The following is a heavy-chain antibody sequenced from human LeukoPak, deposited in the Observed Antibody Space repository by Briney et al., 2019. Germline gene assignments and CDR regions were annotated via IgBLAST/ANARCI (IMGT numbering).Heavy chain of an antibody. V-gene: IGHV3-21*04. CDR3: ARVMGLFPSYSEY. CDR2: ISSSSSYI. D-gene: IGHD2-21*01. Sequence: GGSLRLSCAASGFTFSSYSMNWVRQAPGKGLEWVSSISSSSSYIYYADSVKGRFTISRDNSKNTLYPQMNSLSAEDTAVYYCARVMGLFPSYSEYWGQGTLVTVSS. CDR1: GFTFSSYS. J-gene: IGHJ4*02.